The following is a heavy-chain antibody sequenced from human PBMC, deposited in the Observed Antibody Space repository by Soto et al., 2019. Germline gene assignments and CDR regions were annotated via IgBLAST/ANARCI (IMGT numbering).Heavy chain of an antibody. V-gene: IGHV4-31*03. D-gene: IGHD4-17*01. CDR1: GGSISSGGYY. J-gene: IGHJ3*02. Sequence: SETLSLTCTVSGGSISSGGYYWSWIRQHPGKGLEWIGYIYYSGSTYYNPSLKSRVTISVDTSKNQFSLKLSSVTAADTAVYYCARSFIPNDCGDDGASDIWGQATIVTLS. CDR2: IYYSGST. CDR3: ARSFIPNDCGDDGASDI.